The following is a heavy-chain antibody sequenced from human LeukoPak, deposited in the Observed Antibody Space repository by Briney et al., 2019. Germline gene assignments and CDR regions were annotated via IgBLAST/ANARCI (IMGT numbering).Heavy chain of an antibody. CDR2: ISYDGSNK. CDR3: AKDGDIVVVPAAYSFDY. J-gene: IGHJ4*02. D-gene: IGHD2-2*01. Sequence: PGRSLRLSCAASGFTFSSYGMHRVRQAPGKGLEWVAVISYDGSNKYYADSVKGRFTISRDNSKNTLYLQMNSLRAEDTAVYYCAKDGDIVVVPAAYSFDYWGQGTLVTVSS. V-gene: IGHV3-30*18. CDR1: GFTFSSYG.